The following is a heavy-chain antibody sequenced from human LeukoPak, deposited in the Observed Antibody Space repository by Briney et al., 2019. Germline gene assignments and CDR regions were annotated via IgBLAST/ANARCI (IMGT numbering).Heavy chain of an antibody. Sequence: PGGSLRLSCAASGFSFSNYNMNWVRQAPGKGLEWISYITISSTTMYYADSVKGRFTISRDNGKNSVYLQMNSLRAEDTAVYYCAREPTYTSSWYTTCDYWGQGTLVSVSS. CDR2: ITISSTTM. J-gene: IGHJ4*02. CDR3: AREPTYTSSWYTTCDY. D-gene: IGHD6-13*01. V-gene: IGHV3-48*01. CDR1: GFSFSNYN.